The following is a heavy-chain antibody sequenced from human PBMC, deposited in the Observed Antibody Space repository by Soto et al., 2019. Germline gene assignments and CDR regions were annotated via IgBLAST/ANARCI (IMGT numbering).Heavy chain of an antibody. V-gene: IGHV4-59*01. D-gene: IGHD4-17*01. CDR3: ARDTVLTGMFDF. J-gene: IGHJ4*02. CDR1: GGSIGSYH. CDR2: VYYTGTT. Sequence: LSLTCTVSGGSIGSYHWSWVRQPPGKGLEWIASVYYTGTTNYNPSLGSRVTISIDAPGNRFSMEITSVTAADTAIYYCARDTVLTGMFDFWGQGTLVTVSS.